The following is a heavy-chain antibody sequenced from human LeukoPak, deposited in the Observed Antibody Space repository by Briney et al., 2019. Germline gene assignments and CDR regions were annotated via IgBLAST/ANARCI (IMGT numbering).Heavy chain of an antibody. Sequence: PSETLSLTCAVYGGSFSGYYWSWIRQPPGKGLEWIGEINHSGSTNYNPSLKSRVTISVDTSKNQFSLKLSSVTAADTAVYYCARRLYYYGLGTREKKQNWFDPWGQGTLVTVSS. V-gene: IGHV4-34*01. D-gene: IGHD3-10*01. J-gene: IGHJ5*02. CDR2: INHSGST. CDR1: GGSFSGYY. CDR3: ARRLYYYGLGTREKKQNWFDP.